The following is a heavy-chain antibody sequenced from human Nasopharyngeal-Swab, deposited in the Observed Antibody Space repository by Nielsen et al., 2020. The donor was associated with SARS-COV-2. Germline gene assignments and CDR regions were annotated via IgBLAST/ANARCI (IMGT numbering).Heavy chain of an antibody. CDR3: ARDRAGAFDI. Sequence: SLKISCAASGFTFSSYGMHWVRQAPGKGLEWVAVISYDGSNKYYPDSVKGRFTISRDNSKNTLYLQMNSLRAEDTAVYYCARDRAGAFDIWGQGTMVTVSS. V-gene: IGHV3-30*03. CDR1: GFTFSSYG. D-gene: IGHD3-10*01. J-gene: IGHJ3*02. CDR2: ISYDGSNK.